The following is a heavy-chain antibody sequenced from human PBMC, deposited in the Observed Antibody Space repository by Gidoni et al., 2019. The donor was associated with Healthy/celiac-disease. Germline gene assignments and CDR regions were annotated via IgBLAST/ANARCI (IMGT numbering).Heavy chain of an antibody. CDR2: IYYSGST. CDR3: ARLTMVRGLPDFDY. V-gene: IGHV4-39*01. CDR1: GGSISSSSYY. J-gene: IGHJ4*02. Sequence: QLQLQESGPGLVKPSETLSLTCTVPGGSISSSSYYCGWIRQPPGKGLEWVGSIYYSGSTYYNPSLKSLVTISVDTSKNQFSLKLSSVTAADTAVYYCARLTMVRGLPDFDYWGQGTLVTVAS. D-gene: IGHD3-10*01.